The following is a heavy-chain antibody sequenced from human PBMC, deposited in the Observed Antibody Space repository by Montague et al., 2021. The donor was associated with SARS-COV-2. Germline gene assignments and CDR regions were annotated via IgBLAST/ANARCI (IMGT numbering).Heavy chain of an antibody. CDR1: GYIFISHW. CDR3: ARRGRPYSGSTTGYFDY. D-gene: IGHD5-12*01. Sequence: QSGAEVKKPGESLRISCKVSGYIFISHWITWVRQMPGRGLEWMGRIDPSDSYTNYSPSFQGHVSISVDKSISTAYLQWSSLKASDTAMYYCARRGRPYSGSTTGYFDYWGQGTLVTVAS. V-gene: IGHV5-10-1*01. J-gene: IGHJ4*01. CDR2: IDPSDSYT.